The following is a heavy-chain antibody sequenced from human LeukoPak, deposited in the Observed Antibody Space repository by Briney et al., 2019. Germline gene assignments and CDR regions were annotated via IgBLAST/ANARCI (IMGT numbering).Heavy chain of an antibody. V-gene: IGHV3-23*01. CDR3: AKKLGTLIVATTPDY. CDR2: ISGSGGST. J-gene: IGHJ4*02. Sequence: GGSLRLSCAASGFTFSSYAMSWVRQAPGKGREGVSAISGSGGSTYYADSVKGRFTISRDNSKTTLYLQMNSLRAEDTAVYYCAKKLGTLIVATTPDYWGQGTLVTVSS. D-gene: IGHD5-12*01. CDR1: GFTFSSYA.